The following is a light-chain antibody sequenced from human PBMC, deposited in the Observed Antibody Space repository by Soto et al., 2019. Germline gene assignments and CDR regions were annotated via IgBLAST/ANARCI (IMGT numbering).Light chain of an antibody. J-gene: IGLJ1*01. CDR2: GDN. CDR3: KSYDSSLTTFV. CDR1: ISNIGAEYD. Sequence: QSVLKQPPSVSGAPGQRFAISCTGSISNIGAEYDVHWYQQLPGTAPKRLIYGDNNRPSGVPGRFSGSKSGTSASLAITGLQPEDEADYYCKSYDSSLTTFVFGTGTKVTVL. V-gene: IGLV1-40*01.